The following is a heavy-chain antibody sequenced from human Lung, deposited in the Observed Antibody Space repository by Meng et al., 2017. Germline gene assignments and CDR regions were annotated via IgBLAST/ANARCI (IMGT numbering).Heavy chain of an antibody. V-gene: IGHV3-53*04. Sequence: LVVSGGGLGRSGGSLSLSCEVSGFSVSSNYMTWVRQAPGKGLEWISIIYSGGTIYYADTVRGRFTISRHTSKNTLYLQMNNLGEEDTAMYYCARDRVAEADGRYFDLWGRGTLVTVSS. CDR2: IYSGGTI. D-gene: IGHD6-19*01. CDR3: ARDRVAEADGRYFDL. J-gene: IGHJ2*01. CDR1: GFSVSSNY.